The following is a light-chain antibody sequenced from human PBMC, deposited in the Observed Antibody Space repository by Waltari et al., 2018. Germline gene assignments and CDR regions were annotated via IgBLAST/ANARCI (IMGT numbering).Light chain of an antibody. Sequence: EVVLTQSPVTRSLSAGERASLSCRASESVYKYLAWYQQRPGQPPRLLIYDTSTRAACVPGRVGGSGYGTDFTLTITSLEAEDFAVYFCQQGSILPLTFGGGTRVAIK. CDR3: QQGSILPLT. CDR1: ESVYKY. CDR2: DTS. J-gene: IGKJ4*01. V-gene: IGKV3-11*01.